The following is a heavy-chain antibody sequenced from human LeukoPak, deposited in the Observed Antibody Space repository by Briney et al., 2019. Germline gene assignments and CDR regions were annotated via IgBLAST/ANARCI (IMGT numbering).Heavy chain of an antibody. CDR2: INHSGST. J-gene: IGHJ4*02. CDR1: GGSFSGYY. CDR3: ARGVPRFILRYEGAAAGTSNFDY. V-gene: IGHV4-34*01. Sequence: SETLSLTCAVYGGSFSGYYWSWIRQPPGKGLEWIGEINHSGSTNYNPSLKSRVTISVDTSKNQFSLKLSSVTAADTAVYYCARGVPRFILRYEGAAAGTSNFDYWGQETLVTVSS. D-gene: IGHD6-13*01.